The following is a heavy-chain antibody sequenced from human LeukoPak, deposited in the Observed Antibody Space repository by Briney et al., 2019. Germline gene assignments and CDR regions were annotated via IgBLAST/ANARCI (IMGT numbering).Heavy chain of an antibody. CDR1: GYTFTSYG. V-gene: IGHV1-18*01. Sequence: ASVTVSCTASGYTFTSYGISWVRQAPGQGLEWMGWISAYNGNTNYAQKLQGRVTMTTDTSTSTAYMELRSLRSDDTAVYYCARDRSYYDFWSGYYNDYWGQGTLVTVSS. CDR3: ARDRSYYDFWSGYYNDY. J-gene: IGHJ4*02. D-gene: IGHD3-3*01. CDR2: ISAYNGNT.